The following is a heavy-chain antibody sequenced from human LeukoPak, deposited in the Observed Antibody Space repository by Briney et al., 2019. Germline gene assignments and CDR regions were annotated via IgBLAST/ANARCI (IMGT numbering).Heavy chain of an antibody. J-gene: IGHJ4*02. CDR1: GFTFRSHA. CDR3: ARDGFSSSWGLAY. CDR2: IYESGGTT. V-gene: IGHV3-23*01. D-gene: IGHD6-13*01. Sequence: GGSLRLSCVGSGFTFRSHAMSWVRQAPEKGLEFVSGIYESGGTTYYADSVKGRSSISRDNSKNTLYLQMDSLRVEDTAVYYCARDGFSSSWGLAYWGQGTLVTVSS.